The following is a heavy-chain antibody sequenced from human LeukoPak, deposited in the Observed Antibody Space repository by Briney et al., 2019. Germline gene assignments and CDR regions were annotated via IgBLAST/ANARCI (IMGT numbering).Heavy chain of an antibody. CDR3: ARDRMIYGGNFDY. J-gene: IGHJ4*02. D-gene: IGHD4-23*01. CDR1: GGSISSYY. Sequence: SETLSPTCTVSGGSISSYYWSWIRQPAGKGLEWIGRIYTSGSTNYNPSLKSRVTMSVDTSKNQFSLKLSSVTAEDTAVYSCARDRMIYGGNFDYWGQGTLVTVSS. CDR2: IYTSGST. V-gene: IGHV4-4*07.